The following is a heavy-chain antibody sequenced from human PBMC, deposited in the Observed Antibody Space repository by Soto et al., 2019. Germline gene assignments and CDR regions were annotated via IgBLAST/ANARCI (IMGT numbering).Heavy chain of an antibody. Sequence: EVQLLESGGGLVQPGGSLRLSCADSGFTFSSYAMSWVRQAPGKGLEWVSAISGSGGSTYYADSVKGRFTISRDNSKNTLYLQMNSLRAEDTAVYYCAKRRQSYYYYGMDVWGQGTTVTVSS. CDR1: GFTFSSYA. V-gene: IGHV3-23*01. D-gene: IGHD4-4*01. CDR3: AKRRQSYYYYGMDV. J-gene: IGHJ6*02. CDR2: ISGSGGST.